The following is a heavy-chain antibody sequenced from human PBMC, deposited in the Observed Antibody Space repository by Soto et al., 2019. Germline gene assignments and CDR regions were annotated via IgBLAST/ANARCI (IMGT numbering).Heavy chain of an antibody. J-gene: IGHJ4*02. CDR2: IWYDGRNK. CDR1: GFTVSRYG. CDR3: AKGSSSGLDY. D-gene: IGHD6-13*01. V-gene: IGHV3-33*06. Sequence: QVQLVESGGGVVKPGRSLRLSCAASGFTVSRYGMHWVGQGPGKGLEWVAVIWYDGRNKDYADSVKGRFTISRDNSKNTLYLQMNSLRSEDTAVYYCAKGSSSGLDYWGQGTLVTVSS.